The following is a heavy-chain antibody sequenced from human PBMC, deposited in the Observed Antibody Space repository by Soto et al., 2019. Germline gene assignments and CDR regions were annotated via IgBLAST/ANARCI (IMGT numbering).Heavy chain of an antibody. J-gene: IGHJ4*02. V-gene: IGHV1-8*01. CDR2: MNPYSGNT. D-gene: IGHD6-25*01. Sequence: ASVKVSCKASGYTFTTYDISWVRQATGQGLEWMGWMNPYSGNTGYAQKFQGRVTVTRNTSISTVYMELSGLRPDDTAVYYCARRKERSGPHYFDYWGQGSQGTSPQ. CDR3: ARRKERSGPHYFDY. CDR1: GYTFTTYD.